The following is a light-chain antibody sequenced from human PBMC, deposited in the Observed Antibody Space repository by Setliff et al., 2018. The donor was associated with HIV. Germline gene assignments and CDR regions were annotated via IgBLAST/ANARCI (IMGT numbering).Light chain of an antibody. V-gene: IGLV2-14*03. J-gene: IGLJ1*01. CDR2: DVS. Sequence: QSALAKPASVSGSPGQSITISCTGTSSDVGGYKSVSWYQQHPGKAPKRMIYDVSIRHSGVSNRFSGSKSGNTASLTISGLQAEDEANYYCSSYATSSIPYVFGTGTKVTVL. CDR1: SSDVGGYKS. CDR3: SSYATSSIPYV.